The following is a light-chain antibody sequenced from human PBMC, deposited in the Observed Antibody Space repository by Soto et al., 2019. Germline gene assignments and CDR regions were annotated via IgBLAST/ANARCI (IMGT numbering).Light chain of an antibody. CDR3: QQRSNWPPYT. CDR1: QSVSSY. V-gene: IGKV3-11*01. Sequence: EIVLTQSPSTLSLSPGERATLSCRASQSVSSYLAWYQQKPGQAPRLLIYAASNRASGIPARFSGSGSGTDFTLTISSLEPDDFAVYYCQQRSNWPPYTFGQGTKLEIK. J-gene: IGKJ2*01. CDR2: AAS.